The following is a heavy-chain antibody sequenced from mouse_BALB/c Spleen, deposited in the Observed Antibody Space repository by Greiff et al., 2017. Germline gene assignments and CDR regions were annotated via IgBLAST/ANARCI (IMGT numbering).Heavy chain of an antibody. CDR1: GFTFSSFG. Sequence: DVMLVESGGGLVQPGGSRKLSCAASGFTFSSFGMHWVRQAPEKGLEWVAYISSGSSTIYYADTVKGRFTISRDNPKNTLFLQMTSLRSEDTAMYYCAREGATLGRPWFAYWGQGTLVTVSA. CDR2: ISSGSSTI. D-gene: IGHD4-1*01. V-gene: IGHV5-17*02. J-gene: IGHJ3*01. CDR3: AREGATLGRPWFAY.